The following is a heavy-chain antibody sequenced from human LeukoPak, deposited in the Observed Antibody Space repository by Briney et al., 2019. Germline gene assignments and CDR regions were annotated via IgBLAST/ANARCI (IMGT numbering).Heavy chain of an antibody. CDR1: GYSISSGYY. V-gene: IGHV4-38-2*02. CDR2: IYHSGST. CDR3: ARGPYYYDSSGSFDY. D-gene: IGHD3-22*01. J-gene: IGHJ4*02. Sequence: PSETLSLTCTVSGYSISSGYYWGWIRQPPGKGLEWIGSIYHSGSTYYNPSLQSRVTISVDTSKNQFSLKVTSVTAADTAVYYCARGPYYYDSSGSFDYWGQGTLVTVSS.